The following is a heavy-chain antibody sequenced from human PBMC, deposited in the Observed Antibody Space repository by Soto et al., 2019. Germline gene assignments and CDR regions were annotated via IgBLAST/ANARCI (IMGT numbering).Heavy chain of an antibody. D-gene: IGHD1-1*01. J-gene: IGHJ4*02. CDR1: RYSFTTYA. V-gene: IGHV1-3*01. CDR2: INAGNGDT. CDR3: ARDPGTGAALRAYHFDY. Sequence: ASVKVSCKASRYSFTTYALHWVRQAPGQRLEWMGWINAGNGDTKYSEKFQGRVTITRDTSANTAYMELSSLRSEDTSVYYCARDPGTGAALRAYHFDYWGQGTLVTVSS.